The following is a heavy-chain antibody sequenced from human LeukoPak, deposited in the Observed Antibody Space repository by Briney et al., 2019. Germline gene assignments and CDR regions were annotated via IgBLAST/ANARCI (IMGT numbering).Heavy chain of an antibody. Sequence: GGSLRLSCAASGFTFSSYAMSWVRQAPGKGLERVSAISGSGSSTYYADSVKGRFTISRDNSKNTLYLQMNSLRAEDTAVYYCAKPSLIVGATVGFDYWGQGTLVTVSS. CDR2: ISGSGSST. CDR1: GFTFSSYA. CDR3: AKPSLIVGATVGFDY. J-gene: IGHJ4*02. V-gene: IGHV3-23*01. D-gene: IGHD1-26*01.